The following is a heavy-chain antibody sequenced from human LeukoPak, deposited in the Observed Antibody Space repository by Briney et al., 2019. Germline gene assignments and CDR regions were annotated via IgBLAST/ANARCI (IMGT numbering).Heavy chain of an antibody. J-gene: IGHJ4*02. CDR1: GFTFSSYA. V-gene: IGHV3-23*01. CDR3: ARGKQLWNEFDY. CDR2: ISGSGGST. D-gene: IGHD5-18*01. Sequence: GGSLRLSCAASGFTFSSYAMSWVRQAPGKGLEWVSAISGSGGSTYYADSVKGRFTISRDNAKNSLYLQMNSLRDEDTAVYYCARGKQLWNEFDYWGQGTLVTVSS.